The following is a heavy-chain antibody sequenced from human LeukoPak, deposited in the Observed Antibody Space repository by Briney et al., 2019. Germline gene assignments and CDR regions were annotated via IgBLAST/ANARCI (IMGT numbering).Heavy chain of an antibody. CDR1: GVSISSGSYY. CDR3: ARLIPPTWWSVAGSRGQHDY. Sequence: KPSETLSLTCTVSGVSISSGSYYWGWIRQPPGKGLEWIGSIYYSGSAYYNPSLRSRVTIPMDTSKKQFSLRVVSLTAADTALYYCARLIPPTWWSVAGSRGQHDYWGQGTLVTVSS. V-gene: IGHV4-39*01. CDR2: IYYSGSA. D-gene: IGHD6-19*01. J-gene: IGHJ4*02.